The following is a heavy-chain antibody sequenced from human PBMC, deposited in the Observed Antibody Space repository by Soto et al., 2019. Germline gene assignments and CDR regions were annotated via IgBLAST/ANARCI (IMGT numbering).Heavy chain of an antibody. CDR2: INHSGSA. D-gene: IGHD3-22*01. Sequence: SATLSLTCAVNGVAFAGYYWSWIRQPPGWGREWIGGINHSGSANYHPSLQSRVTISVDTSKNQFSLKLSSVTAADTAVYYCARAHYYYDSSGYFHYWGQGSPVTVSS. CDR3: ARAHYYYDSSGYFHY. V-gene: IGHV4-34*01. J-gene: IGHJ4*02. CDR1: GVAFAGYY.